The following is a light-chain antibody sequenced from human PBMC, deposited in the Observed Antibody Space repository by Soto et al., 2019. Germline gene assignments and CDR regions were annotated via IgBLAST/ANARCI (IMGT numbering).Light chain of an antibody. J-gene: IGLJ1*01. V-gene: IGLV1-44*01. CDR1: SSNIGSHT. CDR3: AAWDDSLNGSYV. Sequence: QSVLTQPPSASGTPGQRVTISCSGSSSNIGSHTVNWYQQLPGTAPKLLIYSSNQRRSGVPDRFSGSKSGTSASLAISGLQSEDEADYFCAAWDDSLNGSYVFGSGTKVTVL. CDR2: SSN.